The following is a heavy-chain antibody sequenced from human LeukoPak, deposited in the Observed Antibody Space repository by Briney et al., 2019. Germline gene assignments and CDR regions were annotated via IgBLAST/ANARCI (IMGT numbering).Heavy chain of an antibody. V-gene: IGHV4-59*03. D-gene: IGHD3-10*01. CDR2: VFYTGST. J-gene: IGHJ1*01. Sequence: PSETLSLTCSFPGDSITYYFWSWVRQPPGKGLEWIGYVFYTGSTNYNTSLMGRVTISLATSKNQFSLRLTSVTAADTAVYYCATVLVYYASEFWGQGAPVTVSS. CDR3: ATVLVYYASEF. CDR1: GDSITYYF.